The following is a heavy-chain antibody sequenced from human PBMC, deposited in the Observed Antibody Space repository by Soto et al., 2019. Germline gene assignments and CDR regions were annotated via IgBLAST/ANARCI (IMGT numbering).Heavy chain of an antibody. CDR1: GFTFINYG. CDR2: IWYDGSNT. Sequence: QVQLVESGGGVVQPGRSLRLSCAASGFTFINYGMHWVRQAPGKGLEWVAVIWYDGSNTYYADSVKGRFTISRDNSKNTLLLQMNGLRAEDTAVYYCTRDVSSRYFDLWGRGSLVTVSS. CDR3: TRDVSSRYFDL. V-gene: IGHV3-33*01. J-gene: IGHJ2*01.